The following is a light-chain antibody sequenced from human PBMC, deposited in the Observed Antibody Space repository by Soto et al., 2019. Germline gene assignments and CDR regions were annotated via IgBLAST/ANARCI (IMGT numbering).Light chain of an antibody. CDR2: KAS. Sequence: DLQMTQSPSTLSASVGDRVTITCRASQSISSWLAWYQQKPGKAPKLLIYKASSLESGDPSRFSGSESGTEFTLTISSLQPDDFATYYCQQYNSYSPYTFGQGTKLEIK. J-gene: IGKJ2*01. CDR1: QSISSW. CDR3: QQYNSYSPYT. V-gene: IGKV1-5*03.